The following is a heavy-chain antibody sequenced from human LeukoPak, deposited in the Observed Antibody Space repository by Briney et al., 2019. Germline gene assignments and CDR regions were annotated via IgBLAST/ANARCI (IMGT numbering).Heavy chain of an antibody. CDR2: IYTSGST. J-gene: IGHJ3*02. CDR3: AREGPGYNLVAFDI. D-gene: IGHD5-24*01. Sequence: PSETLSLTCTVSGGSISSYYWSWIRQPAGKGLEWIGLIYTSGSTNYNPSLKSRVTMSVDTSKNQFSLKLSSVTAADTAVYYCAREGPGYNLVAFDIWGQGTMVTVSS. V-gene: IGHV4-4*07. CDR1: GGSISSYY.